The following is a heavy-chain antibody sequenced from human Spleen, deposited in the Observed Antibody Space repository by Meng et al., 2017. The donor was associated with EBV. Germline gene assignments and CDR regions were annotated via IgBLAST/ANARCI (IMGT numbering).Heavy chain of an antibody. CDR2: INHSGST. D-gene: IGHD2-15*01. V-gene: IGHV4-34*01. J-gene: IGHJ4*02. Sequence: QVELRQRCAGLSTPSETPTHTCGVSGGSFSADSGSWIRQPPGKGLEWNGEINHSGSTNYNPSLKSRVTISVDTSKKQFSLKLSSVTAADTALYYCARHDCSAGSCSFDYWGQGTLVTVSS. CDR1: GGSFSADS. CDR3: ARHDCSAGSCSFDY.